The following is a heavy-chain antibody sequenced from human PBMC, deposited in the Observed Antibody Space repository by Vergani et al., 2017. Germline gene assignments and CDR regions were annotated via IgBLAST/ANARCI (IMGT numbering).Heavy chain of an antibody. D-gene: IGHD4-11*01. J-gene: IGHJ6*03. Sequence: EVQLVESGGGLVQPGGSLRLSCAASGFTFSSYEMNWVRQAPGKGLEWVSYISSSGSTIYYADSVKGRFTISRDNAKNSLYLQMNSLRAEDTAVYYCARMTTVTAGYYYYYMDVWGKGTTVTVSS. CDR1: GFTFSSYE. CDR2: ISSSGSTI. V-gene: IGHV3-48*03. CDR3: ARMTTVTAGYYYYYMDV.